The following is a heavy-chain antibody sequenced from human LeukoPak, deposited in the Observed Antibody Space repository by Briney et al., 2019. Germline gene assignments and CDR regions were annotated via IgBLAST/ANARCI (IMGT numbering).Heavy chain of an antibody. D-gene: IGHD5-18*01. J-gene: IGHJ4*02. CDR3: ARDEGIYSYGY. CDR1: GGTFSSYA. CDR2: IIPIFGTA. Sequence: SVKVSCKASGGTFSSYAISWVRQAPGQGLEWMGGIIPIFGTANYAQKFQGRVTITTDESTSTAYMELRSLRSDDTAVYYCARDEGIYSYGYWGQGTLVTVSS. V-gene: IGHV1-69*05.